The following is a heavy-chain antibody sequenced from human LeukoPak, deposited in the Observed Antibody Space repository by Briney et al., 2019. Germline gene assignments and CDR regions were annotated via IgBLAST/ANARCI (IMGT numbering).Heavy chain of an antibody. J-gene: IGHJ4*02. CDR2: ISGSGGST. CDR1: GFTFSSYA. V-gene: IGHV3-23*01. Sequence: GGSLRLSCAASGFTFSSYAMSWVRQAPGKGLEWVSAISGSGGSTYYADSVKGRFTISRDNSKNTLYLQMNSLRAEDTAVYYCAKEGYCSGGSCYFPIDYWGQGTLVTVSS. D-gene: IGHD2-15*01. CDR3: AKEGYCSGGSCYFPIDY.